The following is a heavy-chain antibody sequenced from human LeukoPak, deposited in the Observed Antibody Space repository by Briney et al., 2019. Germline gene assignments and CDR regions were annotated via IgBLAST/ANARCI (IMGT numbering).Heavy chain of an antibody. J-gene: IGHJ6*02. CDR1: GFSLSNSRMG. CDR2: IFSNDEK. V-gene: IGHV2-26*01. Sequence: SGPVLVKPTETLTLTCTVSGFSLSNSRMGLSWIRQPPGKALEWLAHIFSNDEKSYSTSLNSRLTISKDTSKSQVVLSMTNMDPVDTATYYCARIGYYYYGMDVWGQGTTVTVSS. CDR3: ARIGYYYYGMDV.